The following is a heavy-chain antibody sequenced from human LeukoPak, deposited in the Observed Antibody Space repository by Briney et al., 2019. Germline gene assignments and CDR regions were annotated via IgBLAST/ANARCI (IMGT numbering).Heavy chain of an antibody. Sequence: GGSLRLSCAASGFTFSSYAMSWVRQTPGKGLEWVSAISGSGGSTYYADSVKGRFTISRDNSKNTLYLQMNSLRAEDTAVYYCAKKDQNAVSQGNDAFDIWGQGTMGTVSS. CDR2: ISGSGGST. D-gene: IGHD1-1*01. V-gene: IGHV3-23*01. CDR1: GFTFSSYA. CDR3: AKKDQNAVSQGNDAFDI. J-gene: IGHJ3*02.